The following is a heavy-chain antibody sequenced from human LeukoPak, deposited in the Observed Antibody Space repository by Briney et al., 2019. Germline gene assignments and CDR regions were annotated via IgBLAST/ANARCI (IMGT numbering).Heavy chain of an antibody. J-gene: IGHJ5*02. V-gene: IGHV1-2*02. CDR3: ARWGIMKDIVVVPGPDP. CDR1: GYTFTGYY. Sequence: GASVKVSCKASGYTFTGYYMHWVRQAPGQGLEWMGWINPNSGGTNYAQKFQGRVTMTRDTSISTAYMELSRLRSGDTAVYYCARWGIMKDIVVVPGPDPWGQGTLVTVSS. D-gene: IGHD2-2*01. CDR2: INPNSGGT.